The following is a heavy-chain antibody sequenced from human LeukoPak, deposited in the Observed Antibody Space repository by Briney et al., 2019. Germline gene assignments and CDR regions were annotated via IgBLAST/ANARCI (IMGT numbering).Heavy chain of an antibody. Sequence: ASVKVSCKASGYTFTSYDINWVRQATGQGLEWMGWMNPNSGNTGYAQKFQGRVTMTRNTSISTAYMELSSLRSEDTAVYYCARMQGYYYESSDAFDIWGQGTMVTVSS. CDR2: MNPNSGNT. J-gene: IGHJ3*02. D-gene: IGHD3-22*01. CDR1: GYTFTSYD. CDR3: ARMQGYYYESSDAFDI. V-gene: IGHV1-8*01.